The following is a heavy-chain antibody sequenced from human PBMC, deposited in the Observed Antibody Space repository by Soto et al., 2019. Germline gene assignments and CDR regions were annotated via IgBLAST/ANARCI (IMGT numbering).Heavy chain of an antibody. CDR1: GFTLSSYA. Sequence: QVQLVESGGGVVQSGRSLRLSCAASGFTLSSYAMHWVRQAPGKGLEWVAVISYDGSSKYYADSLKGRFTISRDNSKNTRYLQVNSLRPEDTAVYYCARGAWFGEFAYWGQGTLVTVSS. CDR3: ARGAWFGEFAY. D-gene: IGHD3-10*01. V-gene: IGHV3-30-3*01. J-gene: IGHJ4*02. CDR2: ISYDGSSK.